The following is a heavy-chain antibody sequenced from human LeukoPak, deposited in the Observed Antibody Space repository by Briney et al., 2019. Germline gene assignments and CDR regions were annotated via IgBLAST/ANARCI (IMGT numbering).Heavy chain of an antibody. J-gene: IGHJ4*02. D-gene: IGHD3-22*01. V-gene: IGHV3-66*01. CDR3: AKDSSGYYPYYFDY. CDR2: IYSDGKT. Sequence: GGSLRLSCAASGFTVSSNYMSWVRQAPGKGLEWLSLIYSDGKTYYADSVKGRFTISRDNSKNTLFLQMNSLRAEDTAVYYCAKDSSGYYPYYFDYWGQGTLVTVSS. CDR1: GFTVSSNY.